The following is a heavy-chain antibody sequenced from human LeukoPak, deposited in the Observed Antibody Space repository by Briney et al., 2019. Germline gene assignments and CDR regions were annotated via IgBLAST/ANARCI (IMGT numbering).Heavy chain of an antibody. CDR3: ARVPDYYYYGMDV. Sequence: VASVNVSCKASGGTFSSYAISWVRQAPGQGLEWMGGIIPIFGTANYAQKFQGRVTITADESTSTAYMELSSLRSEDTAVYYCARVPDYYYYGMDVWGQGTTVTVSS. V-gene: IGHV1-69*13. CDR1: GGTFSSYA. CDR2: IIPIFGTA. J-gene: IGHJ6*02.